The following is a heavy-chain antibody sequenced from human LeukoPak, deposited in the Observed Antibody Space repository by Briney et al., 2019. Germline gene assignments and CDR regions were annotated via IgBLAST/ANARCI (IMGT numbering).Heavy chain of an antibody. CDR3: TRRDNWFDP. CDR2: IRTKPNNYAT. J-gene: IGHJ5*02. V-gene: IGHV3-73*01. CDR1: GFTFSSYG. Sequence: GGSLRLSCAASGFTFSSYGMHWVRQASGRGLEWIGRIRTKPNNYATAYGASVKGRFTISRDDSKNITYLQMNSLKTEDTAVYYCTRRDNWFDPWGQGALVTVSS.